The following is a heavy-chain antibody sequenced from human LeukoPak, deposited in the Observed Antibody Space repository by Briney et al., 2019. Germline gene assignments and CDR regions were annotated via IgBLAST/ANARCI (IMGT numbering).Heavy chain of an antibody. D-gene: IGHD3-22*01. CDR2: IYTGGST. CDR3: ARDSHDYDSSGLRPYYFDY. J-gene: IGHJ4*02. CDR1: GGSITSGSYY. Sequence: SSETLSLTCTVSGGSITSGSYYWCWIRQPAGKGLEWIVRIYTGGSTNYNPSLKSRVTISVDTSKKQFSPKLSSVTAADTAVYYCARDSHDYDSSGLRPYYFDYWGQGTLVTASS. V-gene: IGHV4-61*02.